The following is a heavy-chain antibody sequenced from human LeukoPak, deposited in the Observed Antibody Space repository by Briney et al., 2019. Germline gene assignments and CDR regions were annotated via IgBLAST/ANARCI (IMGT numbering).Heavy chain of an antibody. Sequence: ASVKVSCKASGYTFTSYYMHWVRQAPGQGLEWMGIINPSGGSTSYAQKFQGRVTMTRDTSTSTVYMELSSLRSEDTAVYYCARDQGRYYYDSSGYYLSVAMDYWGQGTLVTVSP. J-gene: IGHJ4*02. CDR3: ARDQGRYYYDSSGYYLSVAMDY. CDR1: GYTFTSYY. D-gene: IGHD3-22*01. V-gene: IGHV1-46*01. CDR2: INPSGGST.